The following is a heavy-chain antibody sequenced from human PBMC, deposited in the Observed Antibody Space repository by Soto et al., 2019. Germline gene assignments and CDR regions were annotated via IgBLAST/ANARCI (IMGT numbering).Heavy chain of an antibody. CDR3: VRPSMASNWWFDP. V-gene: IGHV4-39*01. CDR2: IYYTGTT. CDR1: GGSISSSTYY. D-gene: IGHD5-12*01. Sequence: SETLSLTCTVSGGSISSSTYYWGWIRQSPGKGLEWIGTIYYTGTTFYNPSLKSRVTLYVDTSRNQFSLKLTSVTAADTAVYFCVRPSMASNWWFDPWGQGALVTISS. J-gene: IGHJ5*02.